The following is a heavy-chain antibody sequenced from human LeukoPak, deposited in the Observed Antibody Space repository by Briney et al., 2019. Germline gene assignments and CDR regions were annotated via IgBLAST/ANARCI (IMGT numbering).Heavy chain of an antibody. V-gene: IGHV1-18*01. CDR3: ARITINYDILTGYYNVIYGMDV. CDR1: GYTFTSYG. Sequence: ASVKVSCKASGYTFTSYGISWVRRAPGQGLEWMGWISAYNGNTNYAQKLQGRVTMTTDTSTSTAYMELRSLRSDDTAVYYCARITINYDILTGYYNVIYGMDVWGQGTTVTVSS. J-gene: IGHJ6*02. D-gene: IGHD3-9*01. CDR2: ISAYNGNT.